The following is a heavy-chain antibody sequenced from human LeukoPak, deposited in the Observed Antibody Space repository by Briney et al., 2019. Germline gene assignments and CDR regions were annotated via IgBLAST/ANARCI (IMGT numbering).Heavy chain of an antibody. CDR1: GFTFGDYA. V-gene: IGHV3-49*04. J-gene: IGHJ4*02. Sequence: GGSLRLSCTASGFTFGDYAMSWVRQAPGKGREWVGFIRSKDYGVTTEYAASVKGRFTISRDDSKSIAYLQMNSLKTEDTAVYYCTRDDDYDILTGSLGLDYWGQGTLVTVSS. CDR3: TRDDDYDILTGSLGLDY. CDR2: IRSKDYGVTT. D-gene: IGHD3-9*01.